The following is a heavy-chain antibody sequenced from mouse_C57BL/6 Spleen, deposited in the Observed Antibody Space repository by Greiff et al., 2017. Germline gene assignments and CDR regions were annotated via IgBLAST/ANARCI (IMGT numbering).Heavy chain of an antibody. CDR1: GFSLSTFGMG. CDR3: ARIARQTAQATSSAWFAY. Sequence: QVTLKESGPGILQPSQTLSLTCSFSGFSLSTFGMGVGWIRQPSGKGLEWLAHIWWDDDKYYNPALKSRLTISKDTSKNQVFLKIANVDTADTATYYCARIARQTAQATSSAWFAYWGQGTLVTVSA. V-gene: IGHV8-8*01. CDR2: IWWDDDK. D-gene: IGHD3-2*02. J-gene: IGHJ3*01.